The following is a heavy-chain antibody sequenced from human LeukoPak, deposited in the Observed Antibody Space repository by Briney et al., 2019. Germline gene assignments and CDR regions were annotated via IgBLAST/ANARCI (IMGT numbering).Heavy chain of an antibody. V-gene: IGHV3-74*01. CDR1: GFNIGSYW. CDR2: ISSDGKSI. Sequence: GGSLRLSCAASGFNIGSYWMNWVRQGPGKGLVWVARISSDGKSISYADSVKGRFTISRDNSKNTLYLQMDSLRAEDTAVYYCASASSESYYWALDYWGQGTLVAVSS. CDR3: ASASSESYYWALDY. D-gene: IGHD3-10*01. J-gene: IGHJ4*02.